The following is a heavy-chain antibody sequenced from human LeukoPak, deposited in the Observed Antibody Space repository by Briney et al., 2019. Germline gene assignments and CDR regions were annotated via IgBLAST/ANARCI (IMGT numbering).Heavy chain of an antibody. J-gene: IGHJ4*02. D-gene: IGHD3-10*01. CDR2: IYHSGST. V-gene: IGHV4-38-2*02. CDR1: GYSINSVYY. Sequence: SETLSLTCTVSGYSINSVYYWGWIRQSPGKGLEWIGTIYHSGSTYYNPSLKSRVTISVDTSKNQFSLKLSSVTAADTAVYYCARLYGSGSSLYFDYWGQGTLVTVSS. CDR3: ARLYGSGSSLYFDY.